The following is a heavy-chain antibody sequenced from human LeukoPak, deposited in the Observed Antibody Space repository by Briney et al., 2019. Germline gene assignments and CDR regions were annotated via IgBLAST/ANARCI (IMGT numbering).Heavy chain of an antibody. CDR2: ISVSGGST. CDR1: GFTFSNYA. CDR3: ARDFYCTNGVCYTEGAFDY. Sequence: GGSLRLSCAAAGFTFSNYAMSWVRQAPGEWLEWVSSISVSGGSTFYADSVKGRFTISRDNSKNTLYLQMNSLRAEDTAVYYCARDFYCTNGVCYTEGAFDYWGQGTLVTVSS. V-gene: IGHV3-23*01. D-gene: IGHD2-8*01. J-gene: IGHJ4*02.